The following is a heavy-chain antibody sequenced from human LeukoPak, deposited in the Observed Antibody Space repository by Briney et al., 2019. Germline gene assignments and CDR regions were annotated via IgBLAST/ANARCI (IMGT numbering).Heavy chain of an antibody. V-gene: IGHV3-9*01. CDR1: GFTFDVYV. D-gene: IGHD2-15*01. CDR3: ARFSGRN. CDR2: ISWNSGSS. Sequence: PGGSLRLSCAASGFTFDVYVKHCVRQAREKGLEWVSGISWNSGSSEYADSVKGRITISRDNVKNSLYLQRGSVRDEDTAVYYCARFSGRNWGQGTLVTVSS. J-gene: IGHJ4*02.